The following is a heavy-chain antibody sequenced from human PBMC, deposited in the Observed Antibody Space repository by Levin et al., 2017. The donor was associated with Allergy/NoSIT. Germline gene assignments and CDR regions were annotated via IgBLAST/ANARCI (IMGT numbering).Heavy chain of an antibody. CDR1: GFTFSNAW. CDR2: IKSKTVGGTT. CDR3: TTFAYCYGSGALDY. J-gene: IGHJ4*02. Sequence: GGSLRLSCAASGFTFSNAWMSWVRQAPGKGLEWVGRIKSKTVGGTTDYAAPVKGRFTISRHATKNTLYLQMNSLKTEDTAVYSCTTFAYCYGSGALDYWGQGTLVTVSS. V-gene: IGHV3-15*01. D-gene: IGHD3-10*01.